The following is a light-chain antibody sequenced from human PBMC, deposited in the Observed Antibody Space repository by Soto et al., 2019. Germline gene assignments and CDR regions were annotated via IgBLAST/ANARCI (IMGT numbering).Light chain of an antibody. V-gene: IGLV2-14*01. J-gene: IGLJ1*01. Sequence: QSALTQPASVSGSPGQSITISCTGTSSDVGGYNYVSWYQQHPGKAPKLMIYDVSNRPSGVSNRLSGSKSGNTASLTISGLQAEDEADYYCSSYTTRSTLVFGTGTKVTVL. CDR2: DVS. CDR3: SSYTTRSTLV. CDR1: SSDVGGYNY.